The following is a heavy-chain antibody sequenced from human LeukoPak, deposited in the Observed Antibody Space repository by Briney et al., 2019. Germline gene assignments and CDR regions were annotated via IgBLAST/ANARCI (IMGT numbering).Heavy chain of an antibody. J-gene: IGHJ5*02. Sequence: SETLSLTCTVSGGSISSGNYHWAWMRQPPGKGPEWIGSMFYSGSTYYNPSLKSRVTISVDTSKNQFSLKLSSVTAADTAVYYCARYASASLKRWLQLRGRDWFDPWGQGTLVTVSS. CDR2: MFYSGST. CDR1: GGSISSGNYH. CDR3: ARYASASLKRWLQLRGRDWFDP. D-gene: IGHD5-24*01. V-gene: IGHV4-39*01.